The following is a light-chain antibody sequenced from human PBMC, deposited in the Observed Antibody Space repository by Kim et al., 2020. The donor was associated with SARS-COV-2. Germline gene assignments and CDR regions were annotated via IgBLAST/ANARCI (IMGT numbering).Light chain of an antibody. CDR3: QQYYSTPPS. V-gene: IGKV4-1*01. Sequence: RATRNGKSSQNDLYNSNNKNYLAWYQQKPGQAQRLLIYWASIRESGVSDRFSGSGSETDFTLTISSLQAEDVAVYYCQQYYSTPPSFGQGTKLEI. CDR2: WAS. CDR1: QNDLYNSNNKNY. J-gene: IGKJ2*03.